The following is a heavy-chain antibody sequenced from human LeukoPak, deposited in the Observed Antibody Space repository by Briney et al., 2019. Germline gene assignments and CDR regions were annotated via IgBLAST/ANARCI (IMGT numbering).Heavy chain of an antibody. J-gene: IGHJ4*02. D-gene: IGHD3-22*01. CDR2: IDPSDSYT. V-gene: IGHV5-10-1*01. Sequence: PGESLRISCKASGYTFTSYRISWVRQMPGKGLEWMGRIDPSDSYTNYSPSFQGHVTISADKSISTAYLQWSSLQASDTAMYYCASGYFHSSGYPDYWGQGTLVTVSS. CDR3: ASGYFHSSGYPDY. CDR1: GYTFTSYR.